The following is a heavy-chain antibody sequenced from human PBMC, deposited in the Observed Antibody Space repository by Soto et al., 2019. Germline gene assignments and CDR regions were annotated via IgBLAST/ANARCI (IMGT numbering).Heavy chain of an antibody. Sequence: GSLRLSCAASGFTFSSYAMSWVRQAPGKGLEWVSAISGSGGSTYYADSVKGRFTISRDNSKNTLYLQMNILRAEDTAVYYCAKDSLHPNYYYYGMDVWGQGTTVTVPS. J-gene: IGHJ6*02. CDR2: ISGSGGST. CDR3: AKDSLHPNYYYYGMDV. V-gene: IGHV3-23*01. CDR1: GFTFSSYA.